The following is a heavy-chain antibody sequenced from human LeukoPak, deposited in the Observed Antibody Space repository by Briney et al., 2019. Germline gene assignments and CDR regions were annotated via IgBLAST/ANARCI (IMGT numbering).Heavy chain of an antibody. J-gene: IGHJ4*02. CDR3: AALGDSIY. D-gene: IGHD1-26*01. Sequence: GRSLRLSCAAAAFAFSSYDMRWVRQVSGKGLEWDSAIGDAGDTYYAASVKARLPISREDAKTYFFLQINSLRAGYTAENTCAALGDSIYWGQGKLCIVSS. V-gene: IGHV3-13*01. CDR2: IGDAGDT. CDR1: AFAFSSYD.